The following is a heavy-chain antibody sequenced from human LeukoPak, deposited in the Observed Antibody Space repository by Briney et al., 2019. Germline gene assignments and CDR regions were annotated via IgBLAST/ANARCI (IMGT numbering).Heavy chain of an antibody. V-gene: IGHV3-74*01. CDR2: INSDGSST. CDR3: ASHRVTIFGVVIPFDP. D-gene: IGHD3-3*01. CDR1: GFTFSSYW. J-gene: IGHJ5*02. Sequence: GGSLRLSCAASGFTFSSYWMHWVRQAPGKGLVWISRINSDGSSTSYADSVKGRFTISRDSAKNTLYLQMNSLRAEDTAVYYCASHRVTIFGVVIPFDPWGQGTLVTVSS.